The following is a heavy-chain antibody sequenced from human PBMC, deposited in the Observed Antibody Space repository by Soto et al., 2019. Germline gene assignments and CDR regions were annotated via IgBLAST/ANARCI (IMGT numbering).Heavy chain of an antibody. D-gene: IGHD1-20*01. CDR1: GFTFDDYA. CDR3: AKGYRWFDP. CDR2: ISWNSGSI. J-gene: IGHJ5*02. Sequence: GGSLRLSCAASGFTFDDYAMHWVRQAPGKGLEWVSGISWNSGSIGYADSVKGRFTISRDNAKNSLYLQMNSLRAEDTALYYCAKGYRWFDPWGQGTLVTVLL. V-gene: IGHV3-9*01.